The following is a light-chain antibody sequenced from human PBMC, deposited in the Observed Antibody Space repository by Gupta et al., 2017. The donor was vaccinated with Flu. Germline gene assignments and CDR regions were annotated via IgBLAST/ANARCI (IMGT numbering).Light chain of an antibody. CDR3: QQYGSSPPFT. CDR2: GAS. CDR1: QSVSSSY. V-gene: IGKV3-20*01. J-gene: IGKJ3*01. Sequence: EIVLTQSPGTLSLSPGERATLSCRASQSVSSSYLAWSQQTPGQAPRLLIYGASTRATGIPDRFSGSGSGTDFTLPISRLEPEDFAVYYCQQYGSSPPFTFGPGTKVDIK.